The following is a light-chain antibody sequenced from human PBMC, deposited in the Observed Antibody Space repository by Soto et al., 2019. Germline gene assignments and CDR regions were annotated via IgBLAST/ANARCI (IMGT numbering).Light chain of an antibody. CDR1: SSDVGDYKY. J-gene: IGLJ1*01. CDR3: SSYTTIFTYV. CDR2: EVS. V-gene: IGLV2-14*01. Sequence: QSALTQPASVSGSPGQSITISCTGTSSDVGDYKYVSWYQQRPGKAPKLVISEVSNRPSGISNRFSGSKSGNTASLTISGLQAEDEADYYCSSYTTIFTYVFGTGTKVTVL.